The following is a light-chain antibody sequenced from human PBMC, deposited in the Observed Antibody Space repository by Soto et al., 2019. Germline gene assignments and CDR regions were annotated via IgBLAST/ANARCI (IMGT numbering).Light chain of an antibody. J-gene: IGKJ3*01. CDR3: QQYGSSPRFT. CDR1: QSVRSSY. Sequence: EIVLTQSPGTLSLSPGERATLACRASQSVRSSYLAWYQQKPGQAPRLLIYGASTRATGIPDRFSGSGSGTDFTLTISMLEPEDFAVYYCQQYGSSPRFTFGPGTKVDIK. CDR2: GAS. V-gene: IGKV3-20*01.